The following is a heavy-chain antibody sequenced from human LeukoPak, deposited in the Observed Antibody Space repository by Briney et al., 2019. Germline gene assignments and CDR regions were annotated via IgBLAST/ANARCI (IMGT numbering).Heavy chain of an antibody. V-gene: IGHV4-59*08. Sequence: PSETLSLTCTVSRGSISNYYWGWIRQPPGKGLEWIGFFSYSGSTNYNPSLKSRVTISVDASKNQFSLKLSSVTATDTAVYYCASLTTVTQGYFDSWGQGTLVTVSS. D-gene: IGHD4-17*01. CDR3: ASLTTVTQGYFDS. CDR1: RGSISNYY. CDR2: FSYSGST. J-gene: IGHJ4*02.